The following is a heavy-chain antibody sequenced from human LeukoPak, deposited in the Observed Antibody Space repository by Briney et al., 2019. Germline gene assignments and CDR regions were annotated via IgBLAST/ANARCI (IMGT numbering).Heavy chain of an antibody. CDR2: INPNSGGT. CDR1: GYTFTGYY. D-gene: IGHD6-19*01. V-gene: IGHV1-2*02. J-gene: IGHJ3*02. Sequence: ASVKVSCKASGYTFTGYYMHWVRQAPGQGLEWMGWINPNSGGTNYAQKFQGRVTMTRDTSISTAYMELSRLRSDDTAVYYCARLSSGWAPRAFDIWGQGIMVTVSS. CDR3: ARLSSGWAPRAFDI.